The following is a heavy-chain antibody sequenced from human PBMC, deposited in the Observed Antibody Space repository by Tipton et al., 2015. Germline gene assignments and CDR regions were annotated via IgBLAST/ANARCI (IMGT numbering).Heavy chain of an antibody. J-gene: IGHJ4*02. CDR1: EDSFNGYW. CDR3: ARQSTKSHFDY. CDR2: IYVAENRI. Sequence: QLVQSGAEVKKPGESLKISCKGSEDSFNGYWIGWVRQMPGKGLEWMGIIYVAENRIRYGPSFQGQVTISADKSISTAYLQWSSLMASDTAIYYCARQSTKSHFDYWGQGTLVTVSS. D-gene: IGHD2-8*01. V-gene: IGHV5-51*01.